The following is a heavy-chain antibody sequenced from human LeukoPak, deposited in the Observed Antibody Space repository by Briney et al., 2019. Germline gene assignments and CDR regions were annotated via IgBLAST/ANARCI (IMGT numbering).Heavy chain of an antibody. V-gene: IGHV3-53*01. CDR3: ARSTTENYYYMDV. Sequence: GGSLRLSCAASGFTVSSNYMNWVRQAPGKGLEWVSVIYTIGSTYYADSVKGRFTISRDNSKNTLYLQMNSLRAEDTAVYYCARSTTENYYYMDVWGKGTTVTISS. CDR2: IYTIGST. J-gene: IGHJ6*03. D-gene: IGHD4-17*01. CDR1: GFTVSSNY.